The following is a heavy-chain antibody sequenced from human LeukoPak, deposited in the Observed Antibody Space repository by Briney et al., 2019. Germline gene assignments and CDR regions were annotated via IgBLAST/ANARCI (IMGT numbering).Heavy chain of an antibody. CDR3: ARDGYDSGFRSN. J-gene: IGHJ4*02. CDR1: GGSISSGSYY. V-gene: IGHV4-61*02. CDR2: IYTSGST. Sequence: SETLSITCTVSGGSISSGSYYWSWIRQPAGKGLAWIGRIYTSGSTNYNPSLKSRVTISVDTSKNQFSLKLSSVTAADTAVYYCARDGYDSGFRSNWGQGTLVTVSS. D-gene: IGHD3-10*01.